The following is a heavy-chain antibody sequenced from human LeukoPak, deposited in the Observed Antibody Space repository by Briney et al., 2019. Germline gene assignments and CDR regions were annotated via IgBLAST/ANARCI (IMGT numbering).Heavy chain of an antibody. Sequence: ASVRVSCKASGYTFTGFYMHWVRLAPGQGLEWMGWINPNSGGTNYAQKFQGRVTMTRDTSISTAYMELSRLRSDDTAVYYCARGRGGSSSRINWFDPWGQGTLVTVSS. CDR2: INPNSGGT. J-gene: IGHJ5*02. CDR3: ARGRGGSSSRINWFDP. D-gene: IGHD6-6*01. V-gene: IGHV1-2*02. CDR1: GYTFTGFY.